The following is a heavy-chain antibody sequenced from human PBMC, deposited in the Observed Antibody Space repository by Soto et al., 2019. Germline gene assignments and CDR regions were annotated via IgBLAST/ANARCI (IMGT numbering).Heavy chain of an antibody. Sequence: GGSLRLSCAASGFTFSSYAMSWVRQAPGKGLEWVSAISGSGGSTYYADSVKGRFTISRDNSKNTLYLQMSSLRAEDTAVYYWLRSSGFTGYYYYGMDVWGQGTTVTVSS. J-gene: IGHJ6*02. CDR3: LRSSGFTGYYYYGMDV. V-gene: IGHV3-23*01. D-gene: IGHD1-26*01. CDR2: ISGSGGST. CDR1: GFTFSSYA.